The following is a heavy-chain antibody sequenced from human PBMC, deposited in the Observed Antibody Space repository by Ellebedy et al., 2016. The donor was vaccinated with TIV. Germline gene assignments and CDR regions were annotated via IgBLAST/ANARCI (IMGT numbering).Heavy chain of an antibody. J-gene: IGHJ4*02. CDR1: GFIVSTNH. CDR2: GYT. D-gene: IGHD3-10*01. Sequence: PGGSLRLSCTASGFIVSTNHMSWVRQAPEKGLEWVGGYTNYADSVKGRFTISTHNSRNTLYLHMTNLRTEDTAVYYCAKGSFPFGDKSERIYSFQYWGQGTLVTVSS. V-gene: IGHV3-53*04. CDR3: AKGSFPFGDKSERIYSFQY.